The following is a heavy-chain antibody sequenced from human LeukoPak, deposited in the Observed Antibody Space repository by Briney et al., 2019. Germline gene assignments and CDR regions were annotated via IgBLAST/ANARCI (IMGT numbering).Heavy chain of an antibody. Sequence: SQTLSLTCTVSGGSISSGGYYWSWIRQHPGKGLEWIGYIYYSGSTYYNPSLKSRVTISVDTSKNQFSLKLSSATAADTAVYYCARDIGDYGWFDPWGQGTLVTVSS. CDR3: ARDIGDYGWFDP. CDR2: IYYSGST. J-gene: IGHJ5*02. CDR1: GGSISSGGYY. D-gene: IGHD3-16*01. V-gene: IGHV4-31*03.